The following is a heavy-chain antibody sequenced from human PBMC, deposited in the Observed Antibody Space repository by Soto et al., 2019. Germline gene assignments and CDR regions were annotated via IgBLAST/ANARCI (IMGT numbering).Heavy chain of an antibody. CDR3: ARKSGATVTNWYFDL. J-gene: IGHJ2*01. Sequence: EVQLVESGGGLVQPGGSLRLSCAASGFTVSSNYMSWVRQAPGKGLEWVSVIYSGGSTYYADSVKGRFTISRHNSKNTLYLQMKSLRAEDTAVYYCARKSGATVTNWYFDLWGRGTLVTVSS. CDR1: GFTVSSNY. CDR2: IYSGGST. V-gene: IGHV3-53*04. D-gene: IGHD4-17*01.